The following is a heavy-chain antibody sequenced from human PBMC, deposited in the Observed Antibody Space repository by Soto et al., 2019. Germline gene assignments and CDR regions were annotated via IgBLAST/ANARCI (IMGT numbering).Heavy chain of an antibody. D-gene: IGHD3-3*01. CDR3: AREEEDFGVDRRPTYYYYYGMDV. CDR2: ISYDGSNK. CDR1: GFTFSSYA. V-gene: IGHV3-30-3*01. J-gene: IGHJ6*02. Sequence: GGSLRLSCAASGFTFSSYAMHWVRQAPGKGLEWVAVISYDGSNKYYADSVKGRFTISRDNSKNTLYLQMNSLRAEDTAVYYCAREEEDFGVDRRPTYYYYYGMDVWGQGTTVTVSS.